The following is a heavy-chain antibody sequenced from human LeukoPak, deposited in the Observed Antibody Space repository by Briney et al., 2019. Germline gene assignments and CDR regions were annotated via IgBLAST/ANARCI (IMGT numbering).Heavy chain of an antibody. Sequence: GGSLRLSCAASGFTVSRNYMSWVRQAPGKGLEWVSVIYSGGTTYYADSVKGRFTMSRDNSKNTLYLQMNSLRGEDTAVYYCARGPGRYSGYDTYFDYWGQGTLVTVSS. CDR1: GFTVSRNY. CDR3: ARGPGRYSGYDTYFDY. D-gene: IGHD5-12*01. V-gene: IGHV3-53*01. CDR2: IYSGGTT. J-gene: IGHJ4*02.